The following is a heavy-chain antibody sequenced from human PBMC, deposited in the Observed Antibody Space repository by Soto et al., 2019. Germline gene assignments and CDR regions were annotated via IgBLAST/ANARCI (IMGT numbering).Heavy chain of an antibody. CDR1: GYIFSDYG. V-gene: IGHV1-18*01. CDR2: ISTSNYNT. Sequence: ASVKVSCKASGYIFSDYGINWVRQAPGQGLEWIGRISTSNYNTHYTQKFQGRVTMTTDISTSTAYMELRSLRSDDTAVYYCARVFDSATVYRGYWG. D-gene: IGHD2-21*01. J-gene: IGHJ4*01. CDR3: ARVFDSATVYRGY.